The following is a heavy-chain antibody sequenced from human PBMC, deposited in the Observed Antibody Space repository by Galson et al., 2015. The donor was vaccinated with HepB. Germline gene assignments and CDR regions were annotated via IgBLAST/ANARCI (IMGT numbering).Heavy chain of an antibody. CDR3: ARTYYDSTGFSKNWYFDL. CDR2: LSGNGGNP. D-gene: IGHD3-22*01. J-gene: IGHJ2*01. CDR1: GFTFRNYA. V-gene: IGHV3-64*01. Sequence: SLRLSCAASGFTFRNYAMHRVRQAPGKGLEYVSTLSGNGGNPSYATSVKGGFTISRDNSKNTLYLQMGSLRAEDMAVYYCARTYYDSTGFSKNWYFDLWGRGTLVTVSS.